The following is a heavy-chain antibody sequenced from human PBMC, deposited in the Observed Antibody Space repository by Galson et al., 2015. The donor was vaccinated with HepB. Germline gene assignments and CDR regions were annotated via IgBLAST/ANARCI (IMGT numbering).Heavy chain of an antibody. CDR2: ISYDGSNK. D-gene: IGHD3-9*01. J-gene: IGHJ6*03. Sequence: SLRLSCAASGFTFSSYGMHWVRQAPGKGLEWVAVISYDGSNKYYADSVKGRFTISRDNSKNTLYLQMNSLRAEDTAVYYCARDSTAHYDIWDASGGMDVWGKGTTVTVSS. V-gene: IGHV3-30*03. CDR1: GFTFSSYG. CDR3: ARDSTAHYDIWDASGGMDV.